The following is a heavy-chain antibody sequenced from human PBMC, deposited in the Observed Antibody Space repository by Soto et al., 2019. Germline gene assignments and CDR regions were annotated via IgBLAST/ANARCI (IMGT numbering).Heavy chain of an antibody. D-gene: IGHD2-15*01. J-gene: IGHJ6*03. CDR2: IYYSGST. V-gene: IGHV4-31*03. CDR3: ARVRRCSGGSCYVYYYYYMDV. CDR1: GGSISSGGYD. Sequence: QVQLQESGPGLVKPSQTLSLTCTVYGGSISSGGYDWSWIRQHPGKGLEWIGYIYYSGSTYYNPSLKSRVTISVDTSKNQFSLKLSSVTAADTAVYYCARVRRCSGGSCYVYYYYYMDVWGKGTTVTVSS.